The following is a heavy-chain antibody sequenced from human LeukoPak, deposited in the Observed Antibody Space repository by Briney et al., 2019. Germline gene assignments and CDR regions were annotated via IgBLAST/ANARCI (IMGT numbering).Heavy chain of an antibody. V-gene: IGHV4-39*01. CDR1: GGSISGSNYY. CDR2: IYYSGST. J-gene: IGHJ6*03. D-gene: IGHD2-2*01. CDR3: ARSYCGSTGCSHYYYYYYMDV. Sequence: SETLSLTCTASGGSISGSNYYWGWIRQPPGKGLEWIGSIYYSGSTSYNPSLNSRATISVDTSKNQFSLQLSSVTAADTAVYYCARSYCGSTGCSHYYYYYYMDVWGKGTTVTVSS.